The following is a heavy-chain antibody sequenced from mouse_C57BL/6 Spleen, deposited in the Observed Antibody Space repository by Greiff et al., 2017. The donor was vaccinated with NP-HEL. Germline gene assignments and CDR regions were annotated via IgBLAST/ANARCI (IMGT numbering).Heavy chain of an antibody. CDR2: INPNNGGT. Sequence: EVQLQQSGPELVKPGASVKISCKASGYTFTDYYMNWVKQSHGKSLEWIGDINPNNGGTSYNQKFKGKATLTVDKSSSTAYMELRSLTSEDSAVYYCARADYVAWFAYWGQGTLVTVSA. V-gene: IGHV1-26*01. D-gene: IGHD2-4*01. J-gene: IGHJ3*01. CDR3: ARADYVAWFAY. CDR1: GYTFTDYY.